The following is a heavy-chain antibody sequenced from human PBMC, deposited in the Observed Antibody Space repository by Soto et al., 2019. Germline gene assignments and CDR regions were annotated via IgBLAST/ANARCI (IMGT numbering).Heavy chain of an antibody. J-gene: IGHJ4*02. Sequence: EVQLLESGGGLVQPGGSLRLSCAASGFTFSNYAMSWVRQAPGRGLEWVSAISGSGGTTYYGDSVRGRFTVSRDNSRDTLYLQRNSVRAADAALYYCAMNWGVVCYTNFDYWGQGPMVTVSS. CDR2: ISGSGGTT. V-gene: IGHV3-23*01. D-gene: IGHD2-8*02. CDR1: GFTFSNYA. CDR3: AMNWGVVCYTNFDY.